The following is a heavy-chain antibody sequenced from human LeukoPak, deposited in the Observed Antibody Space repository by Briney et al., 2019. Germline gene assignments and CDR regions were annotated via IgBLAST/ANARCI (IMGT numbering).Heavy chain of an antibody. CDR3: ASTTDVTAPYYYDSSGYPDYFDY. J-gene: IGHJ4*02. CDR2: ISGSGGST. Sequence: GGSLRLSCAASGFTFSSYAMSWVRQAPGRGLEWVSAISGSGGSTYYADSVKGRFTISRDNSKNTLYLQMNSLRAEDTAVYYCASTTDVTAPYYYDSSGYPDYFDYWGQGTLVTVSS. CDR1: GFTFSSYA. D-gene: IGHD3-22*01. V-gene: IGHV3-23*01.